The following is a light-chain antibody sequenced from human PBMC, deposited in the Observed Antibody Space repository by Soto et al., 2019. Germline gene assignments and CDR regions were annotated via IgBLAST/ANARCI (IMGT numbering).Light chain of an antibody. J-gene: IGKJ3*01. Sequence: DIQMTQSPFSLSASLGDRVTITCRASQSISDYLNWYQQKPGKGPKLLIFAASSLQVGVPSRFSGSGSGTDFTLTISSLQPEDVATYFCQQRHSAPFTFGPGTTVDIK. V-gene: IGKV1-39*01. CDR2: AAS. CDR1: QSISDY. CDR3: QQRHSAPFT.